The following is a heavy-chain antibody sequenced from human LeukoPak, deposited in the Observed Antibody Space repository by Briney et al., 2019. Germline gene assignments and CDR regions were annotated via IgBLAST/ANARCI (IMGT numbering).Heavy chain of an antibody. CDR3: ARVTYSGYDHYYYYYYMDV. J-gene: IGHJ6*03. CDR2: IYYRGST. Sequence: SETLSLTCTVSGGSISSGSYYWSWIRQPPGKGLEWIGYIYYRGSTHYNPALKSRVTISVDTSKNQLSLKLRSVTAADTAVYYCARVTYSGYDHYYYYYYMDVWGKGTTVTISS. V-gene: IGHV4-61*01. CDR1: GGSISSGSYY. D-gene: IGHD5-12*01.